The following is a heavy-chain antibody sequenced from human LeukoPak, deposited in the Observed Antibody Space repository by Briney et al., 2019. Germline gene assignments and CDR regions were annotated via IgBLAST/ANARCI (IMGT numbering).Heavy chain of an antibody. CDR3: ARVSHQGTWFGY. V-gene: IGHV4-59*01. D-gene: IGHD3-10*01. J-gene: IGHJ4*02. Sequence: PSETLSLTCTVSGGSISSYYWSWIRQPPGKGQEWIGYIYYSGSTNYNPSLKSRVTISVDTSKNQFSLKLSSVTAADTAVYYCARVSHQGTWFGYWGQGTLVTVSS. CDR2: IYYSGST. CDR1: GGSISSYY.